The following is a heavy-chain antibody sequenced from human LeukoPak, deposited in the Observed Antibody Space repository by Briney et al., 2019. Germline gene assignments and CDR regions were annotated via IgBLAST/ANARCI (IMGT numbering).Heavy chain of an antibody. V-gene: IGHV3-23*01. J-gene: IGHJ4*02. CDR2: ISLSGAST. Sequence: GGSLRLSCAASGFTFSNYAMTWVRQAPGKGLEWVSSISLSGASTYYADSVKGRLTISRDNSKNTLYLQMNSLRAEDTAVYYCANHLRTATVTSRFFDYWGQGTLVTVSS. D-gene: IGHD4-17*01. CDR1: GFTFSNYA. CDR3: ANHLRTATVTSRFFDY.